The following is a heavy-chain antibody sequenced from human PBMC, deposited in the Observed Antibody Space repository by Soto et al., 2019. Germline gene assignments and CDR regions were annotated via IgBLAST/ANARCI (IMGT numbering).Heavy chain of an antibody. CDR3: ARLSCSGGSCYSLYYYYMDV. D-gene: IGHD2-15*01. Sequence: PSETLSLTCTVSGGSISSYYWSWIRQPPGKGLEWIGYIYYSGSTNYNPSLKSRVTISVDTSKNQFSLKLSSVTAADTAVYYCARLSCSGGSCYSLYYYYMDVWGKGTTVTVSS. CDR2: IYYSGST. J-gene: IGHJ6*03. CDR1: GGSISSYY. V-gene: IGHV4-59*08.